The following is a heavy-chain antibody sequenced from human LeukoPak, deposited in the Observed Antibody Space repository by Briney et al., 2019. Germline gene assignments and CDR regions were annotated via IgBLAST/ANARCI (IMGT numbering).Heavy chain of an antibody. J-gene: IGHJ4*02. CDR3: ARQGRMITSGGVIGIFDY. CDR2: IYYSGST. D-gene: IGHD3-16*02. Sequence: PSETLSLTCTVSGGSISSYYWSWIRQPPGKGLEWIGYIYYSGSTNYNPSLKSRVTISVHTSKNQFSLRLSSVTAADTAVYYCARQGRMITSGGVIGIFDYWGQGTLVTVSS. CDR1: GGSISSYY. V-gene: IGHV4-59*08.